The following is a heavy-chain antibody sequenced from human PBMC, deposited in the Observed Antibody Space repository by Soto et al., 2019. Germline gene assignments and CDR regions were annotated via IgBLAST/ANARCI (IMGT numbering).Heavy chain of an antibody. Sequence: SLTFTVSGGSISSGDYYWSWIRQPPGKGLERIGYIYYSGSTYYNPSLKSRVTISVDTSKNQFSLKLSSVTAADTAVYYCARGFKTYYDFWRGFDPWGQGTLVTVSS. J-gene: IGHJ5*02. CDR1: GGSISSGDYY. CDR2: IYYSGST. V-gene: IGHV4-30-4*01. D-gene: IGHD3-3*01. CDR3: ARGFKTYYDFWRGFDP.